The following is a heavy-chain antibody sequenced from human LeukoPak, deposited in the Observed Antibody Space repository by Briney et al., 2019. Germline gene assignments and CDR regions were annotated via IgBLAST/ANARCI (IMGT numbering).Heavy chain of an antibody. CDR2: IYYSGST. Sequence: SETLSLTCTVSGGSISSYYWSWIRQPPGKGLEWIGYIYYSGSTNYNPSLKSRVTISVDTSKNQFSLKLSSVTAADTAVYYCARHARVWFGEPEGIDYWGQGTLVTVSS. D-gene: IGHD3-10*01. CDR1: GGSISSYY. CDR3: ARHARVWFGEPEGIDY. J-gene: IGHJ4*02. V-gene: IGHV4-59*01.